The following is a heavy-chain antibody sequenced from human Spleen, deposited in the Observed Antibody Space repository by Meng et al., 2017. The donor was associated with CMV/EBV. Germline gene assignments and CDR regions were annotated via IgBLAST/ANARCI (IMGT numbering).Heavy chain of an antibody. V-gene: IGHV1-2*02. Sequence: ASVKVSCKASGYTFTGYYMHWVRQAPGQGLEWMGWINPNSGDTSYAQKFQGRVTMTRDTSIGTAYMELSRLTSDDTAVYYCAANGYCSSTSCYRGWFDPWGQGTLVTVSS. J-gene: IGHJ5*02. CDR2: INPNSGDT. CDR1: GYTFTGYY. CDR3: AANGYCSSTSCYRGWFDP. D-gene: IGHD2-2*02.